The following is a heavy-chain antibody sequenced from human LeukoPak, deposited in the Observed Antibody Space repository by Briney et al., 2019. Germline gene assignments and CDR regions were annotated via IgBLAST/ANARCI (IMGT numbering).Heavy chain of an antibody. D-gene: IGHD7-27*01. CDR3: ARERPGEDTFDI. V-gene: IGHV3-48*03. J-gene: IGHJ3*02. CDR2: ISSSGNTI. CDR1: GFTFSGYE. Sequence: AGGSLRLSCAASGFTFSGYEMNWVRQAPGKGLGWVSFISSSGNTIYYADSVKGRFIISRDNAKNSLYLQMNSLRTEDMAVYYCARERPGEDTFDIWGQGTMVTVSS.